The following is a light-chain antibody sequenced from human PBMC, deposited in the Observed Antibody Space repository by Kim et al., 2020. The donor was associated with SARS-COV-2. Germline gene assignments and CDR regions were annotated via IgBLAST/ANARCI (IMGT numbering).Light chain of an antibody. Sequence: DIQMTQSPSSLSASVGDRVTITCRASQGINNFLAWFQQKPGKAPKSLIYDASSLQSGVPSQFSGSGSGTDFTLTINSLQPEDFATYYCQQYKSYPIPFGQGTRLEIK. V-gene: IGKV1-16*02. CDR1: QGINNF. CDR2: DAS. J-gene: IGKJ5*01. CDR3: QQYKSYPIP.